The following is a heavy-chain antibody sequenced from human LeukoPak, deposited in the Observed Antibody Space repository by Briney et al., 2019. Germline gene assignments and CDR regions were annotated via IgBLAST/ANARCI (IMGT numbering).Heavy chain of an antibody. D-gene: IGHD2-8*01. CDR1: GGSFSGYY. Sequence: SETLSLTCAVYGGSFSGYYWSWIRQPPGKGLEWIGEINHSGSTNYNPSLKSRVTISVDTSKNQFSLKLSSVTAADTAVYYCAREGCTNGVCYLDYWGQGTLVTVSS. V-gene: IGHV4-34*01. CDR2: INHSGST. J-gene: IGHJ4*02. CDR3: AREGCTNGVCYLDY.